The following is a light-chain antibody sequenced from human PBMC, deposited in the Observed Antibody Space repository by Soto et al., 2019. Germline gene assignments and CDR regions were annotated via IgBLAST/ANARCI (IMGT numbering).Light chain of an antibody. J-gene: IGKJ1*01. Sequence: DIQMTQSPSSLSASVGDRVTITCRASQGIGNNLAWYQQKPGKVPKVLIYTASTLHSGVPSRFSGSGSGTDFTLTINSLQPEDVATYFCQKYDSGPWSFGQGTRVEI. CDR3: QKYDSGPWS. V-gene: IGKV1-27*01. CDR1: QGIGNN. CDR2: TAS.